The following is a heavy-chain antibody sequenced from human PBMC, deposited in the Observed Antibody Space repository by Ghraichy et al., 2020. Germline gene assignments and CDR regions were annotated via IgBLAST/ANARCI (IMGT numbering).Heavy chain of an antibody. CDR3: ARDKRYYYDRSAYSDAEWFDP. CDR1: GFTFSDYY. V-gene: IGHV3-11*01. Sequence: GGSLRLSSAASGFTFSDYYMSWIRQAPGKGLEWVSHISTTGSTMYYADSVKGRFAISRDNAKKSLHLQMHSLRAEDTAVYYCARDKRYYYDRSAYSDAEWFDPWGQGTLVTVSS. J-gene: IGHJ5*02. CDR2: ISTTGSTM. D-gene: IGHD3-22*01.